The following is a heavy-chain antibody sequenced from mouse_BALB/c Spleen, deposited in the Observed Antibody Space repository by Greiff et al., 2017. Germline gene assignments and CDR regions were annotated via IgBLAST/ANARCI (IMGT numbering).Heavy chain of an antibody. V-gene: IGHV1S56*01. CDR3: ARNRDYDGYYFDY. D-gene: IGHD2-4*01. CDR2: IYPGNVNT. Sequence: QVHVKQSGPELVKPGASVRISCKASGYTFTSYYIHWVKQRPGQGLEWIGWIYPGNVNTKYNEKFKGKATLTADKSSSTAYMQLSSLTSEDSAVYFCARNRDYDGYYFDYWGQGTTLTVSS. CDR1: GYTFTSYY. J-gene: IGHJ2*01.